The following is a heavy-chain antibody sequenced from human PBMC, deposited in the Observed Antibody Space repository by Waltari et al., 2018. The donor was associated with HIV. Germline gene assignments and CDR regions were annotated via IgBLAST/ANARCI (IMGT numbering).Heavy chain of an antibody. CDR1: GFALSGFG. Sequence: QVQLVESGGGDVHPGASLSLSCNASGFALSGFGMHWVRQGPGKGLEWLAISSYDAVKQFYADSVKGRFTISRDNSRNLLFLQMTSLTPEDTAMYYCARSPTPTKMPYWGQGTRVTVST. CDR2: SSYDAVKQ. CDR3: ARSPTPTKMPY. D-gene: IGHD2-2*01. J-gene: IGHJ4*02. V-gene: IGHV3-30*03.